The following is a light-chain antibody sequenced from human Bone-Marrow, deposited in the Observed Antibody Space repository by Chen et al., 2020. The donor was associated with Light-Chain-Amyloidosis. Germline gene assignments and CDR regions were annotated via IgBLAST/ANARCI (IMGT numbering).Light chain of an antibody. V-gene: IGLV3-25*03. Sequence: SYELTHPPSVAVSPGQTARITRPGDDLPTKYAYWYQQQPGQAPVLVIHRDTERPSGISERFSGSSSGTTATLTISGVQAEDEADYHCQSADSSGAYEVIFGGGTKLTVL. CDR2: RDT. CDR3: QSADSSGAYEVI. J-gene: IGLJ2*01. CDR1: DLPTKY.